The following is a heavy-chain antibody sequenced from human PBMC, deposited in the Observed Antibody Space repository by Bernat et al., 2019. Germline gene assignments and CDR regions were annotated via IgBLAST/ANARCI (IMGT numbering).Heavy chain of an antibody. Sequence: EVQLVESGGGLVRPGGSLRLSCAGSGFTCSNAWMNWVRQARGRGLEWVARIKCKADGGTTDYAAPVKGRFIISRDDSKNTVYVQMNSLKTEDTAVYYCSTVGYFLDYWGQGTLVTVSS. CDR3: STVGYFLDY. V-gene: IGHV3-15*07. CDR2: IKCKADGGTT. D-gene: IGHD1-26*01. J-gene: IGHJ4*02. CDR1: GFTCSNAW.